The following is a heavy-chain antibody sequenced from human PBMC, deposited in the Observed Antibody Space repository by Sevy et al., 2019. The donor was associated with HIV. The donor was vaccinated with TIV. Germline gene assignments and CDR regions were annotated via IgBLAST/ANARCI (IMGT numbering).Heavy chain of an antibody. CDR3: ARDMKGDIVVVPAASLSLYYGMDV. J-gene: IGHJ6*02. CDR1: GFTFSSYS. V-gene: IGHV3-48*01. D-gene: IGHD2-2*01. Sequence: GESLKISCAASGFTFSSYSMNWVRQAPGKGLEWVSYISSSSSTIYYADSVKGRFTISRDNAKNSLYLQMNSLRAEDTAVYYCARDMKGDIVVVPAASLSLYYGMDVWGQGTTVTVSS. CDR2: ISSSSSTI.